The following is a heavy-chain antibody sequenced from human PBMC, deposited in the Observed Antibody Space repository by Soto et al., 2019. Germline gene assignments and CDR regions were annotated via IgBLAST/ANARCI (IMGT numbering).Heavy chain of an antibody. D-gene: IGHD3-22*01. CDR3: AAGSCYFIDY. V-gene: IGHV3-7*03. Sequence: GGSLRLSCTASGFSISSDWMNWVRQAPGKGLEWVAILKKDGSEEYYVDSVKGRFTSSRDNAKNPPYLQMNSVRAEDTAVYCCAAGSCYFIDYWGRGTLVTVSS. J-gene: IGHJ4*02. CDR1: GFSISSDW. CDR2: LKKDGSEE.